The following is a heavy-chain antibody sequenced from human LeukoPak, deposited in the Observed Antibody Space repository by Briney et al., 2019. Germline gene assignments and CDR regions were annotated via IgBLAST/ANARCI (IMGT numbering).Heavy chain of an antibody. V-gene: IGHV1-3*01. Sequence: GASVKVSCKASGYTFTSYAMNWVRQAPGHGLEWMGWINAGNGNTKYSQKFQGRVTITRDTSASTAYMELSSLRSEDTAVYYCARDFYSSGWYRNQPSFDYWGQGALVTVSS. CDR3: ARDFYSSGWYRNQPSFDY. D-gene: IGHD6-19*01. CDR1: GYTFTSYA. CDR2: INAGNGNT. J-gene: IGHJ4*02.